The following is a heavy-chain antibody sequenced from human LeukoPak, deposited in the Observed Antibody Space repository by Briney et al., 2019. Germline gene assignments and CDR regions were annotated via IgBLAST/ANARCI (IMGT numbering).Heavy chain of an antibody. CDR1: GGTFTSYA. J-gene: IGHJ6*03. V-gene: IGHV1-69*05. CDR2: IIPIFGTA. D-gene: IGHD3-9*01. CDR3: ARAIDGYYYYYMDV. Sequence: SVKVSCKASGGTFTSYAISWVRQAPGQGLEWMGGIIPIFGTANYAQQFQGRVKITTDESTSTAYMELSSLRSEDTAVYYCARAIDGYYYYYMDVGGKGTTVAVS.